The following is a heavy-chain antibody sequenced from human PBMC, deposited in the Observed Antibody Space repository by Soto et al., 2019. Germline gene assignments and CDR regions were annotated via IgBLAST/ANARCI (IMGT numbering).Heavy chain of an antibody. Sequence: QVQLQQWGAGLLKPSETLSLTCAVYGGSFSGYYWSWIRQPPGKGLEWIGEINHSGSTNCNPSLKSRVTISVDTSKTQFSLKLSSVTAADTAVYYCARLPFSSYYGMDVWGQGTTVTVSS. D-gene: IGHD2-2*01. CDR3: ARLPFSSYYGMDV. J-gene: IGHJ6*02. V-gene: IGHV4-34*01. CDR2: INHSGST. CDR1: GGSFSGYY.